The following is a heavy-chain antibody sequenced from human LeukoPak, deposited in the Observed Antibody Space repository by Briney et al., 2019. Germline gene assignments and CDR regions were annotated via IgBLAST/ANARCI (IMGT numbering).Heavy chain of an antibody. D-gene: IGHD3-16*01. CDR1: GFTFSSYW. Sequence: PGGSLRLSCAASGFTFSSYWMHWVRQAPGKGLVWVSRINSDGSSTSYADSVKGRFTISRDNAKNTLYLQMNSLRAEDTAVFYCARSRVIGGRRASNDYWGQGTLVTVSS. CDR3: ARSRVIGGRRASNDY. CDR2: INSDGSST. V-gene: IGHV3-74*01. J-gene: IGHJ4*02.